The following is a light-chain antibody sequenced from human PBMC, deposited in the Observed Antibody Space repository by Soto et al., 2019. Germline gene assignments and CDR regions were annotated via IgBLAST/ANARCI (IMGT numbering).Light chain of an antibody. V-gene: IGLV4-60*03. Sequence: QTVVTQSSSASASLGSSVKLTCTLSSGNSDDLIAWHQQQPGKAPRYMMKVEGSGNYNRGSGVPDRFSGSSSGADRYLTISTLQPEDEADYYCETWGSAIWVFGGGTKVTVL. CDR2: VEGSGNY. CDR1: SGNSDDL. CDR3: ETWGSAIWV. J-gene: IGLJ3*02.